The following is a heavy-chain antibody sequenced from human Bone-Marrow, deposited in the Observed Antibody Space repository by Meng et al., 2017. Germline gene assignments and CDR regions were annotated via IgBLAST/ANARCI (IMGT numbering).Heavy chain of an antibody. CDR2: IDPKSGDT. V-gene: IGHV1-2*06. CDR1: GYNFPDYW. D-gene: IGHD6-13*01. Sequence: VQVVQVGAEVKKAGASVNVSCKSSGYNFPDYWLHWVRRAPGQGLEWMGRIDPKSGDTHYAQRFQGRVTMTGDTSISTAYMELSGLRSDDTAMYYCARDEDISAAGKLFGDYWGQGTLVTVSS. CDR3: ARDEDISAAGKLFGDY. J-gene: IGHJ4*02.